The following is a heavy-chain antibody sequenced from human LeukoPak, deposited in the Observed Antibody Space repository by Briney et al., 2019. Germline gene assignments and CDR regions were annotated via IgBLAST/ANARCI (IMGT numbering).Heavy chain of an antibody. J-gene: IGHJ4*02. D-gene: IGHD6-19*01. CDR1: GFTFSSYV. CDR2: ISYDGSNK. CDR3: ARDLRHSSTDY. V-gene: IGHV3-30*04. Sequence: GRSLRLSCAASGFTFSSYVMHWVRQAPGKGLEWVAVISYDGSNKYYADSVKGRFTISRDNSKNTLYLQMNSLRAEDTAVYYCARDLRHSSTDYWGQGTLVTVSS.